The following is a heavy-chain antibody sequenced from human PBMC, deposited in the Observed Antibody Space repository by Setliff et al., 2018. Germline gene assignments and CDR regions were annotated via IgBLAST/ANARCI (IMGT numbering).Heavy chain of an antibody. CDR3: ARVVESSEKFLLDY. J-gene: IGHJ4*02. CDR1: GGSISSYY. CDR2: IYYSGST. D-gene: IGHD3-22*01. Sequence: PSETLSLTCTVSGGSISSYYWSWIRQPPGKGLEWIGYIYYSGSTNYNPSLKSRVTISVDTSKNQFSLKLSSVTAADTAVYYCARVVESSEKFLLDYWGQGALVTVSS. V-gene: IGHV4-59*01.